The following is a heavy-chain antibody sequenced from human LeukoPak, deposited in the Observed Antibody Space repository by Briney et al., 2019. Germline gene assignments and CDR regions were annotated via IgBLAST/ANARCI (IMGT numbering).Heavy chain of an antibody. D-gene: IGHD2-21*01. CDR1: GYIFTKYV. CDR3: ARDDCGDTCYPGGY. Sequence: ASVEVSCKASGYIFTKYVVHWVRQAPGQRPEWMGWIKAGNGDTKYSQNFQDRLTITRDTSASTVYMELSGLTSEDTALYYCARDDCGDTCYPGGYWGQGTLVTVSS. V-gene: IGHV1-3*01. J-gene: IGHJ4*02. CDR2: IKAGNGDT.